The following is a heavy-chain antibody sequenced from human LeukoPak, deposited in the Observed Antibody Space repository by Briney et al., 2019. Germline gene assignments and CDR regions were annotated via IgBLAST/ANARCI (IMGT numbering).Heavy chain of an antibody. CDR2: INPNSGGT. CDR3: ARQYYDILTGYYNFDY. J-gene: IGHJ4*02. D-gene: IGHD3-9*01. CDR1: GYTFTGYY. V-gene: IGHV1-2*04. Sequence: SVKVSCKASGYTFTGYYMHWVRQAPGQGLEWMGWINPNSGGTNYAQKFQGWVTMTRDTSISTAYMELSRLRSDDTAVYYCARQYYDILTGYYNFDYWGQGTLVTVSS.